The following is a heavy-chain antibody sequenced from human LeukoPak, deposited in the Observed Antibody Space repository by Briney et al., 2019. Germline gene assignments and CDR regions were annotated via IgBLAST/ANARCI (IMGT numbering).Heavy chain of an antibody. V-gene: IGHV3-48*01. CDR3: ARDPPYYDSSGYYFDAWGSPGY. CDR1: GFTFSSYS. CDR2: ISSSSSTI. Sequence: GGSLRLSCAASGFTFSSYSMNWGRQAPGKGLEWFSYISSSSSTIYYADSVKGRFTISRDNAKNSLYLQMNSLRAEDTAVYYCARDPPYYDSSGYYFDAWGSPGYWGQGTLVTVSS. J-gene: IGHJ4*02. D-gene: IGHD3-22*01.